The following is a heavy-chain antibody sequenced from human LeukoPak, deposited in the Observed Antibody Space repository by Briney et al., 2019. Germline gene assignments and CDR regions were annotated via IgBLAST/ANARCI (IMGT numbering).Heavy chain of an antibody. CDR2: INWNGGST. Sequence: GGSLRLSCAASGFTFDDYGMSWVRHAPGKGLEWVSGINWNGGSTGYADSVKGRFTISRDNAKNSLYLQMNSLRAEDTASYYCARDGGSYSDYWGQGTLVTVSS. CDR1: GFTFDDYG. CDR3: ARDGGSYSDY. J-gene: IGHJ4*02. D-gene: IGHD1-26*01. V-gene: IGHV3-20*04.